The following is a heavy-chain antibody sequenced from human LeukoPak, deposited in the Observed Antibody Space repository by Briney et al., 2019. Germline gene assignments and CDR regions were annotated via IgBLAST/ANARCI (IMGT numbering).Heavy chain of an antibody. CDR2: INHDGNDI. CDR3: AGGGTGVLPGDAFDI. Sequence: PGGSLRLSCAASGFTFSTHSMNWVRQAPGKGLEWVSYINHDGNDIYYGESVKGRFTISRDNAKNSLYLQIHTLRAEDTAVYYCAGGGTGVLPGDAFDIWSQGTMVTVSS. J-gene: IGHJ3*02. V-gene: IGHV3-21*05. CDR1: GFTFSTHS. D-gene: IGHD4-23*01.